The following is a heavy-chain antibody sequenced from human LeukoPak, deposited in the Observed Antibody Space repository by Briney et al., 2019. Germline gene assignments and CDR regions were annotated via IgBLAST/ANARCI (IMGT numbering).Heavy chain of an antibody. CDR2: ISAYNGNT. Sequence: ASVKVSCKASGYTFTSYGISWVRQAPGQGPEWMGWISAYNGNTNYAQKLQGRVTMTTDTSTSTAYMELRSLRSDDTAVYYCASSPLRFLEWLLGSPFDYWGQGTLVTVSS. CDR1: GYTFTSYG. D-gene: IGHD3-3*01. V-gene: IGHV1-18*01. CDR3: ASSPLRFLEWLLGSPFDY. J-gene: IGHJ4*02.